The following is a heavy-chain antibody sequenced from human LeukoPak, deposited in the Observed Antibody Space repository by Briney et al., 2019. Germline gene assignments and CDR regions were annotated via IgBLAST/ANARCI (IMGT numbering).Heavy chain of an antibody. CDR2: ISYDGSNK. CDR3: ARMPGANYYYNGMDV. V-gene: IGHV3-30-3*01. D-gene: IGHD1-14*01. J-gene: IGHJ6*02. CDR1: GFTFSSYG. Sequence: GGSLRLSCAASGFTFSSYGVYWVRQAPGKGLEWVAVISYDGSNKYNADSVKGRFTISRDNSKNTLYLQMNSLRAEDTAVYYCARMPGANYYYNGMDVWGQGTTVTVSS.